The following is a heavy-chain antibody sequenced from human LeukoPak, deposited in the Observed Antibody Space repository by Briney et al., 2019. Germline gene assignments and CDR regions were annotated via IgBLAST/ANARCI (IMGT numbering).Heavy chain of an antibody. D-gene: IGHD1-14*01. CDR2: INHSGST. J-gene: IGHJ5*02. CDR3: ARVPRPRGWNHRFDP. Sequence: SETLSLTCAVYGGSFSGYYWSWIRQPPGKGLEWIGEINHSGSTNYNPSLKSRVTISVDTSKNQFSLKLSSVTAADTAVYYCARVPRPRGWNHRFDPWGQGTLVIVCS. V-gene: IGHV4-34*01. CDR1: GGSFSGYY.